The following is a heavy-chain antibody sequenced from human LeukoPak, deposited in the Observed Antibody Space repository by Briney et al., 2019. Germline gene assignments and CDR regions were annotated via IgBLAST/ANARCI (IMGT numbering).Heavy chain of an antibody. CDR2: IIPIFGTA. Sequence: ASVKVSCKASGGTFSSYAISWVRQAPGQGLEWMGGIIPIFGTANYAQKFQSRVTITTDESTSTAYMELSSLRSEDTAVYYCARDYGDYPLGPIIWGQGTLVTVSS. J-gene: IGHJ4*02. CDR1: GGTFSSYA. CDR3: ARDYGDYPLGPII. V-gene: IGHV1-69*05. D-gene: IGHD4-17*01.